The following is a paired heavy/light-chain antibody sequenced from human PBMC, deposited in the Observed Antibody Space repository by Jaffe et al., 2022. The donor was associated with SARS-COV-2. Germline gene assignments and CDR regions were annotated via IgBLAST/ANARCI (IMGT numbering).Heavy chain of an antibody. CDR3: ANYDFWGTDC. CDR1: GYSFTGYH. J-gene: IGHJ4*02. D-gene: IGHD3-3*01. V-gene: IGHV1-2*06. CDR2: INPNSGGT. Sequence: QVQLVQSGAEVKKPGASVKVSCKASGYSFTGYHIHWVRQAPGQGLEWMGRINPNSGGTNYAQKFQGRVTMTRDTSISTAYMEVRSLRSDDTAVYYCANYDFWGTDCWGQGTLVTVSS.
Light chain of an antibody. V-gene: IGLV1-47*01. CDR1: SSNIGSNF. CDR2: RND. Sequence: QSVLTQPPSVFGAPGQRVTISCSGSSSNIGSNFVYWYQQLPGTAPRLLIYRNDQRPSGVPERFSGSKSGTSASLAIGGLRSEDEADYYCAAWDDILSAPRVFGGGTKLTVL. CDR3: AAWDDILSAPRV. J-gene: IGLJ3*02.